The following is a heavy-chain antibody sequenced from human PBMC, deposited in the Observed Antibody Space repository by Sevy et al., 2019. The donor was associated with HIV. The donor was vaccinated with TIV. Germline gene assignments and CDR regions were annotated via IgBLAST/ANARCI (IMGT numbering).Heavy chain of an antibody. V-gene: IGHV1-58*01. CDR3: AAAPGYNSGWAFDY. J-gene: IGHJ4*02. CDR1: GFTFDNSA. Sequence: ASVKVSCEASGFTFDNSAVQWVRQARGQRLEWIGWIVVGSGSSNYAQKFQGRVTITRDMSPSTAYMEVSGLRGEDTAVYYCAAAPGYNSGWAFDYWGQGTLVTVSS. D-gene: IGHD6-19*01. CDR2: IVVGSGSS.